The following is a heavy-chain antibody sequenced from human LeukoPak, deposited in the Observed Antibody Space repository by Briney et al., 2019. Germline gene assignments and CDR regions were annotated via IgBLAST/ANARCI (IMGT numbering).Heavy chain of an antibody. V-gene: IGHV3-66*01. Sequence: PGGSLRLSCAASGFTVSNNDMCWVRQAPGKGLEWVSVIYSGGNTNYADSVEGRFIISRDNLKNTLFLQMNSLRAEDRAGYYCARAFQYGSGSYPDSLWGQGTLVTVSS. J-gene: IGHJ4*02. CDR3: ARAFQYGSGSYPDSL. D-gene: IGHD3-10*01. CDR2: IYSGGNT. CDR1: GFTVSNND.